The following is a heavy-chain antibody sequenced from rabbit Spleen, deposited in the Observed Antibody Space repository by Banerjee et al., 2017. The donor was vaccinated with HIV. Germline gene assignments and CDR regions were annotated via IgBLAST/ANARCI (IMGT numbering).Heavy chain of an antibody. CDR3: ARSVDSGGGYDGFDL. D-gene: IGHD1-1*01. V-gene: IGHV1S40*01. CDR1: GFSFSSSDY. Sequence: QSLEESGGDLVKPGASLTLTCTASGFSFSSSDYMCWVRQAPGKGLEWVACAYAGSSGSTYSATWAKGRFTISKTSSTTVTLQRTSLTAADTATYFCARSVDSGGGYDGFDLWGQGTLVTVS. CDR2: AYAGSSGST. J-gene: IGHJ3*01.